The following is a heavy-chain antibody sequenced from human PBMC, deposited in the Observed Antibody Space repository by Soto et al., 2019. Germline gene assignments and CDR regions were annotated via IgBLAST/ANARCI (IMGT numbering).Heavy chain of an antibody. V-gene: IGHV3-23*01. Sequence: EVQLLQSGGGLEQPGGSLRLSCAASGFTFSDYAMSWVRQAPGKGLEWVSCLSGSTRSTHYADSVEGRFTISRDNSKNTLYLQMNSLRVDDTALYYCARASGPYIPSGEYSGVDYAPPFDFWGQGTLVTVSS. CDR1: GFTFSDYA. CDR3: ARASGPYIPSGEYSGVDYAPPFDF. J-gene: IGHJ4*02. CDR2: LSGSTRST. D-gene: IGHD5-12*01.